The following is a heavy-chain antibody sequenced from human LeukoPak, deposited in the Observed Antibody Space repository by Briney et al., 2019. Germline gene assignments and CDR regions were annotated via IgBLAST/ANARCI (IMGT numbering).Heavy chain of an antibody. J-gene: IGHJ4*02. D-gene: IGHD3-3*01. Sequence: EASVKVSCKASGYTFTGYYMHWVRQAPGQGLEWMGWINPNSGGTNYAQKFQGRVTMTRDTSISTAYMELSRLRSDDTAVYYCARGGDYYDFWSGYYQSFDYWGQGTLVTVSS. CDR3: ARGGDYYDFWSGYYQSFDY. CDR2: INPNSGGT. CDR1: GYTFTGYY. V-gene: IGHV1-2*02.